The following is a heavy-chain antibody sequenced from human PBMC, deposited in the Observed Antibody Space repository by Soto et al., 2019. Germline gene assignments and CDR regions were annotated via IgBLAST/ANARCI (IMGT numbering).Heavy chain of an antibody. CDR1: GGTFSSYA. V-gene: IGHV1-69*13. Sequence: SVKVSCKASGGTFSSYAISWVRQAPGQGLEWMGGIIPIFGTANYAQKFQGRVTITADESTSTAYMELSSLRSEDTAVYYCASHIKGKHGYYFDYWGQGTLVTVSS. J-gene: IGHJ4*02. D-gene: IGHD2-21*01. CDR2: IIPIFGTA. CDR3: ASHIKGKHGYYFDY.